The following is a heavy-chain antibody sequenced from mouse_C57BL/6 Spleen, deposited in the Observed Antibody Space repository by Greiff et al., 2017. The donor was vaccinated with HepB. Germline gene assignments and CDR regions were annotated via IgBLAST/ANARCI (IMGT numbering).Heavy chain of an antibody. D-gene: IGHD1-1*01. V-gene: IGHV5-17*01. Sequence: EVQVVESGGGLVKPGGSLKLSCAASGFTFSDYGMHWVRQAPEKGLEWVAYISSGSSTIYYADTVKGRFTISRDNAKNTLFLQMTSLRSEDSAMYYCARHYNYAMDYWGQGTSVTVSS. CDR1: GFTFSDYG. CDR3: ARHYNYAMDY. J-gene: IGHJ4*01. CDR2: ISSGSSTI.